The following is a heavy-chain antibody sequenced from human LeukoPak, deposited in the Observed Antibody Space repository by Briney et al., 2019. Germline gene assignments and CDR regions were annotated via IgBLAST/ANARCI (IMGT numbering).Heavy chain of an antibody. CDR1: GFTFSSYG. D-gene: IGHD2-2*01. CDR2: IRYDGSNK. V-gene: IGHV3-30*02. CDR3: AKELEVVPAVLDY. Sequence: GGSLRLSCAASGFTFSSYGMHWVRQAPGKGLEWVAFIRYDGSNKYYADSVKGRFTVSRDNSKNTLYLQMNSLRAEDTAVYYCAKELEVVPAVLDYWGQGTLVTVSS. J-gene: IGHJ4*02.